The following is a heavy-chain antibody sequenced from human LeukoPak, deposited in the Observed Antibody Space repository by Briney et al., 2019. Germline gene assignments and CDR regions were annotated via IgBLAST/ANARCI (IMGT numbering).Heavy chain of an antibody. CDR2: INRSGST. CDR1: GGSFSGYY. D-gene: IGHD3-10*01. V-gene: IGHV4-34*01. CDR3: ARGLDYYGPGPKFDY. Sequence: SETLSLTCAVYGGSFSGYYWSWIRQPPGKGLEWIGEINRSGSTNYNPSLKSRVTISVDTSKNQFSLKLSSVTAADTAVYYCARGLDYYGPGPKFDYWGQGTLVTVSS. J-gene: IGHJ4*02.